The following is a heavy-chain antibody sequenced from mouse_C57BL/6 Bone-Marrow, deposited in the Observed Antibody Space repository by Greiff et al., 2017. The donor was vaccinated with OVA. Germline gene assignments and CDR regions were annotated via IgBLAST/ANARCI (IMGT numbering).Heavy chain of an antibody. CDR2: IDPETGGT. J-gene: IGHJ4*01. CDR1: GYTFTDYE. D-gene: IGHD2-5*01. V-gene: IGHV1-15*01. CDR3: TRGYSNYYAMDY. Sequence: QVQLQQSGAELVRPGASVTLSCKASGYTFTDYEMHWVKQTPVHGLEWIGAIDPETGGTAYNEKLKGKAILTADKSSSTAYMELRSRTSEDSAVDYCTRGYSNYYAMDYWGQGTSVTVSS.